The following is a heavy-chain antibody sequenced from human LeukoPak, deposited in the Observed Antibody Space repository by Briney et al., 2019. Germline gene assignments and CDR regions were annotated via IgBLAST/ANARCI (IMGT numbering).Heavy chain of an antibody. Sequence: SETRSLTCAVYGGSFSGYYWSWIRQPPGKGLEWIGEINHSGSTNYNPSLKSRVTISVDTSKNQFSLKLSSVTAADTAVYYCARGLPPKYCSSTSCYLANYYYYYMDVWGKGTTVTVSS. V-gene: IGHV4-34*01. D-gene: IGHD2-2*01. CDR1: GGSFSGYY. J-gene: IGHJ6*03. CDR3: ARGLPPKYCSSTSCYLANYYYYYMDV. CDR2: INHSGST.